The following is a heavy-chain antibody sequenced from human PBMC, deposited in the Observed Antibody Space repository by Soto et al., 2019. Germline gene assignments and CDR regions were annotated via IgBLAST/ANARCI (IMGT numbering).Heavy chain of an antibody. CDR1: GFTFSSYA. CDR3: AKFYGSGSYDYYYYYMDV. Sequence: GGSLRLSCAASGFTFSSYAMSWVRQAPGKGLEWVSAISGSGGSTYYADSVKGRFTISRDNSKNTLYLQMNSLRAEDTAVYYCAKFYGSGSYDYYYYYMDVWGKGTTVTVSS. D-gene: IGHD3-10*01. V-gene: IGHV3-23*01. CDR2: ISGSGGST. J-gene: IGHJ6*03.